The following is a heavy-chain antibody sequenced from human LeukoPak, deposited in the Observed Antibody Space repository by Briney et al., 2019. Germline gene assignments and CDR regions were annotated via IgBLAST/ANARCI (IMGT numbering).Heavy chain of an antibody. V-gene: IGHV4-59*01. CDR3: ATDGTAGRAFDI. CDR2: IYYSGST. D-gene: IGHD1-26*01. J-gene: IGHJ3*02. Sequence: NPSETLSLTCTVSGGSISSYYWSWIRQPPGKGLEWIGYIYYSGSTNYNPSLKSRVTISVDTSKNQFSLKLSSVTAADTAVYYCATDGTAGRAFDIWGQGTMVTVSS. CDR1: GGSISSYY.